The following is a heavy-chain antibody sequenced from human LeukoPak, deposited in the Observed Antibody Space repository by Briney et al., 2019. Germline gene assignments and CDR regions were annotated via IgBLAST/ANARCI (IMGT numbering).Heavy chain of an antibody. J-gene: IGHJ3*02. CDR2: INPYNGNT. V-gene: IGHV1-18*01. CDR3: ARTVIDELGDAFDI. Sequence: ASVKVSCKASGYTFTNYGISWVRQAPGQGLEWMGWINPYNGNTNYAQKLQGRVTMTTETSTSTAYMELRSLRSDDTAVYYCARTVIDELGDAFDIWGQGTVVTVSS. CDR1: GYTFTNYG. D-gene: IGHD4-17*01.